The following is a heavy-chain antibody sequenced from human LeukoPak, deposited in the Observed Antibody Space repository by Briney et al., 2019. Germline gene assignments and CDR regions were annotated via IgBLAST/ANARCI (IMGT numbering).Heavy chain of an antibody. D-gene: IGHD6-19*01. J-gene: IGHJ1*01. Sequence: PSETLSLTCAVYGGSFSGYYWSWIRQPPGNGLEWIGEINHSGSTNYNPSLKSRVTISVDTSKNQFSLKLSSVTAADTAVYYCARAYSSGLHNRHFQHWGQGTLVTVSS. CDR3: ARAYSSGLHNRHFQH. CDR1: GGSFSGYY. V-gene: IGHV4-34*01. CDR2: INHSGST.